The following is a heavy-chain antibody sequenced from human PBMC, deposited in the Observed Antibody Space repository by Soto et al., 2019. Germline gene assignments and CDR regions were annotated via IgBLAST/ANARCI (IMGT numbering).Heavy chain of an antibody. J-gene: IGHJ5*02. CDR1: GGYFSGYY. CDR3: ARGGITIFGVVNVNWFDP. D-gene: IGHD3-3*01. Sequence: SETLSLTCAVYGGYFSGYYWSWIRQPPGKGLEWIGEINHSGSTNYNPSLKSRVTISVDTSKNQFSLKLSSVTAADTAVYYCARGGITIFGVVNVNWFDPWGQGTLVTVSS. CDR2: INHSGST. V-gene: IGHV4-34*01.